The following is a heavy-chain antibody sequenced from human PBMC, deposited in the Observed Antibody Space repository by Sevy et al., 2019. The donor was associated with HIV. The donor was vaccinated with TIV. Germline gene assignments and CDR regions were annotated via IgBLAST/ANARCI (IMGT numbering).Heavy chain of an antibody. CDR1: GFTFSSYS. CDR3: ARGYCTGGVCSYIGGDFDY. V-gene: IGHV3-21*01. J-gene: IGHJ4*02. Sequence: SGYLRLSCAASGFTFSSYSMNWVRQAPGKGLEWVSSISSSSSYIYYADSVKGRLTLSRDNAKNSLYLQMNSLRAEDTAVYYCARGYCTGGVCSYIGGDFDYWGQGTLVTVSS. D-gene: IGHD2-8*02. CDR2: ISSSSSYI.